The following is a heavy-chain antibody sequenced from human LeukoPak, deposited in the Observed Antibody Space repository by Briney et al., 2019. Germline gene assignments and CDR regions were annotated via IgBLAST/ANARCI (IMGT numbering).Heavy chain of an antibody. CDR1: GGSISSSSYY. V-gene: IGHV4-39*01. D-gene: IGHD3-9*01. CDR3: ARQKEVEADYDILTGYPYYFDY. Sequence: KPSETLSLTCTVSGGSISSSSYYWGWIRQPPGKGLEWIGSIYYSGSTYYNPSLKSRVTISVDTSKNQFSLKLSSVTAADTAVYYCARQKEVEADYDILTGYPYYFDYWGQGTLVTVSS. CDR2: IYYSGST. J-gene: IGHJ4*02.